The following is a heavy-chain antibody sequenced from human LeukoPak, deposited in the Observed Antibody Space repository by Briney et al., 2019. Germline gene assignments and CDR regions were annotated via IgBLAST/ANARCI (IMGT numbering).Heavy chain of an antibody. CDR1: GYSLSSGYY. V-gene: IGHV4-38-2*01. CDR3: ARAPPLLLWFGELSAGAFDI. CDR2: IYHSGRS. J-gene: IGHJ3*02. Sequence: SETLSLTLAVSGYSLSSGYYWGWIRQPPGKGLEWIGSIYHSGRSYYNPSLKSRAPISVDTSKNQFSLRLSSVTAAETAVYYCARAPPLLLWFGELSAGAFDIWGQGTMVTVSS. D-gene: IGHD3-10*01.